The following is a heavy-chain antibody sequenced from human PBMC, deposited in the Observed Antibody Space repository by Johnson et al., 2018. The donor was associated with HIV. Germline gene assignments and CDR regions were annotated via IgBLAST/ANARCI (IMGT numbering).Heavy chain of an antibody. D-gene: IGHD5-12*01. CDR1: GFTFSDYY. CDR3: AKDISQWLIRAFDI. Sequence: QVQLVESGGGVVQPGRSLRLSCAASGFTFSDYYMSWIRQAPGKGLEWVSYISSSGSTIYYADSVKGRFTISRDNSKNTLYLQMNSLRAEDTAVYYCAKDISQWLIRAFDIWGQGTMVTVSS. CDR2: ISSSGSTI. J-gene: IGHJ3*02. V-gene: IGHV3-11*04.